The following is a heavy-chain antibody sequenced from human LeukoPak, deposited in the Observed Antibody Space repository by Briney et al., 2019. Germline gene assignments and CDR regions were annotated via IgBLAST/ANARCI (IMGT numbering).Heavy chain of an antibody. CDR2: INWNGENT. CDR3: ARDRGSAYYGGFDL. Sequence: GGSLRLSCIASGFTFDHYGLTWVRQVPGKGLECISDINWNGENTAYADSVQGRFTISRDNARNSLYLQMKSLRPDDTALYYCARDRGSAYYGGFDLWGQGAPVTVSA. J-gene: IGHJ4*02. D-gene: IGHD3-10*01. V-gene: IGHV3-20*04. CDR1: GFTFDHYG.